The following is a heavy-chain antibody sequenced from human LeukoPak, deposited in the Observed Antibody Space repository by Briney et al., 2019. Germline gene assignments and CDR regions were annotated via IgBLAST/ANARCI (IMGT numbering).Heavy chain of an antibody. CDR1: GFTFSSYA. CDR2: ISYDGSNK. D-gene: IGHD6-13*01. Sequence: PGGSLRLSCAASGFTFSSYAMHWVRQAPGKGLEWVAVISYDGSNKYHADSVKGRFTISRDNSKNTLYLQMNSLRAEDTAVYYCARESVYSSSWYEWGYYFDYWGQGTLVTVSS. CDR3: ARESVYSSSWYEWGYYFDY. V-gene: IGHV3-30-3*01. J-gene: IGHJ4*02.